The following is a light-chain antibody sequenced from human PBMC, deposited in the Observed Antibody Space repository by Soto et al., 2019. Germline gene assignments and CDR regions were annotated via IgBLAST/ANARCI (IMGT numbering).Light chain of an antibody. CDR1: SSDVGGYKY. Sequence: QSVLTQPASVSGSPGQSITISCTGTSSDVGGYKYVSWYQQYPGKGPKLMIYEVSNRPSGVSNRFSGSKSGDTASLTISGLQAEDEADYYCYSYRGYYTRVFGTGTKV. CDR3: YSYRGYYTRV. J-gene: IGLJ1*01. V-gene: IGLV2-14*01. CDR2: EVS.